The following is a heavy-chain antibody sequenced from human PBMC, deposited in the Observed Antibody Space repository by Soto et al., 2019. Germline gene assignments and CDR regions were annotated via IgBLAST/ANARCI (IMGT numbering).Heavy chain of an antibody. V-gene: IGHV4-4*07. J-gene: IGHJ5*02. D-gene: IGHD3-22*01. CDR3: ARNRGYYDSSAYYHWFDP. Sequence: WETLSLTCTVSGGSISSYHWSWMRQPAVKVLEWIGHIYTSGSTNYNASLKSRVTMSVDSSKNQFSLRLSSVTAADTAVYYCARNRGYYDSSAYYHWFDPWGQGTLVTVSS. CDR2: IYTSGST. CDR1: GGSISSYH.